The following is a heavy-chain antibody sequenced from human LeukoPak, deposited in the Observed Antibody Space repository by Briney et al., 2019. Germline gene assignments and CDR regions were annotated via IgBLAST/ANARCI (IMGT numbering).Heavy chain of an antibody. J-gene: IGHJ4*02. V-gene: IGHV3-33*06. CDR2: IWNDGTDK. Sequence: PGGSLRLSCATSGFTFSHYGMHWVRQAPGKGREWVAVIWNDGTDKYYGDSVKGRFTISRDNSTNTVYLQMNSLRVEDTAVYYCAKDAQRGFDFSTSLESWGQGTLVTVSS. CDR3: AKDAQRGFDFSTSLES. D-gene: IGHD4-11*01. CDR1: GFTFSHYG.